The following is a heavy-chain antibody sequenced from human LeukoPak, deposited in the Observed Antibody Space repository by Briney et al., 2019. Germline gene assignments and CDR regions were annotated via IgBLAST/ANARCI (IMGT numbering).Heavy chain of an antibody. J-gene: IGHJ6*03. CDR3: ASRCSSTSCYRYYYYYMDV. CDR1: GLTFSNSA. D-gene: IGHD2-2*02. Sequence: EASVKVSCKTSGLTFSNSAMQWVRQARGQRLEWIGWIIVGSGRTHYAQNLQGRITITRDMSTNTAYMELSSLRSDDTAVYYCASRCSSTSCYRYYYYYMDVWGKGTTVTVSS. V-gene: IGHV1-58*02. CDR2: IIVGSGRT.